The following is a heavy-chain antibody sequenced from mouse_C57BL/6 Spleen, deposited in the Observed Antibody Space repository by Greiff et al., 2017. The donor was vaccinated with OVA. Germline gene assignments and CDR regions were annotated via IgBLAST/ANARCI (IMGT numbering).Heavy chain of an antibody. Sequence: QVQLQQSGPELVKPGASVKISCKASGYAFSSSWMNWVKQRPGKGLEWIGRIYPGDGDTNYNGKFKGKATLTADKSSSTAYMQLSSLTSEDSAVYFCASGVYYDPWFAYWGQGTLVTVSA. CDR3: ASGVYYDPWFAY. D-gene: IGHD2-4*01. CDR2: IYPGDGDT. J-gene: IGHJ3*01. CDR1: GYAFSSSW. V-gene: IGHV1-82*01.